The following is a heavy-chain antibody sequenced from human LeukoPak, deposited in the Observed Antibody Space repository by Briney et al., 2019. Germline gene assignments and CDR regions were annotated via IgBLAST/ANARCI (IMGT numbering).Heavy chain of an antibody. D-gene: IGHD4-11*01. CDR1: GFTFDDYG. CDR3: ARERGGDYTNYYYYYSMDV. V-gene: IGHV3-20*04. CDR2: INWNGVST. Sequence: GGALRLSCAASGFTFDDYGMSWVRQAPGKGLEWVSGINWNGVSTAYADSVKGRFTISRDNAKNALYLQMNSLRAEDTALYYCARERGGDYTNYYYYYSMDVWGKGTTVTVSS. J-gene: IGHJ6*03.